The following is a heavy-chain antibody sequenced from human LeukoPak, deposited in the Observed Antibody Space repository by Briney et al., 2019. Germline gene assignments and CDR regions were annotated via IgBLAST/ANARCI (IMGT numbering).Heavy chain of an antibody. CDR2: IIPIFGTA. CDR1: GGSFSSYA. J-gene: IGHJ1*01. Sequence: SVKVSCKASGGSFSSYAISWVRQAPGQGLEWMGGIIPIFGTANYAQQFQGRVTITADKSTSTAYMELSSLRAEDTAVYYCARGGNEVVADAEYFQHWGQGTLVTVSS. V-gene: IGHV1-69*06. CDR3: ARGGNEVVADAEYFQH. D-gene: IGHD3-22*01.